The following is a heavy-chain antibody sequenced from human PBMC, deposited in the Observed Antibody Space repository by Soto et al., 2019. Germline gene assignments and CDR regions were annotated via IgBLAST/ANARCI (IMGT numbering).Heavy chain of an antibody. CDR1: GGTFSSYA. V-gene: IGHV1-69*13. CDR3: ARDYNGVQYHYFDY. D-gene: IGHD2-8*01. J-gene: IGHJ4*02. Sequence: ASVKVSCKASGGTFSSYAISWVRQAPGQGLEWMGGIIPIFGTANYAQKFQGRVTITADESTSTAYMELSSLRSEDTAVYYCARDYNGVQYHYFDYWGQGTLVTVSS. CDR2: IIPIFGTA.